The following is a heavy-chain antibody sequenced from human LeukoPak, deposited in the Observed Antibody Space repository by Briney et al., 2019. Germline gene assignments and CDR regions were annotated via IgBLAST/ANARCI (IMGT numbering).Heavy chain of an antibody. D-gene: IGHD1-26*01. Sequence: KPGGSLRLSCAASGFTFSDYYMSWIRQAPGKGLEWVATITQGGTDKFYVDSVKGRFTISGDNAKNSLYLQMNSLRAEDTAVYYCARDPFELWGQGTLVTVSS. CDR1: GFTFSDYY. J-gene: IGHJ4*02. V-gene: IGHV3-7*01. CDR3: ARDPFEL. CDR2: ITQGGTDK.